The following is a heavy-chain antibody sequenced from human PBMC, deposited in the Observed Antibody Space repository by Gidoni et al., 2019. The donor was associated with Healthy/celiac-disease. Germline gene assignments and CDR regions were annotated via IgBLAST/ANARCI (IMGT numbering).Heavy chain of an antibody. D-gene: IGHD6-13*01. Sequence: QVQLVQSGAEVKKPGASVKVSCKASGYTLTSYYIHWVRQAPGQGLEWMGIINPSGGSTSYAQKFHGRVTMTRDTSTSTVYMELSSLRSEDTAVYYCATSGIVVPGTRPNYYSYMDVWGKGTTVIVSS. J-gene: IGHJ6*03. CDR2: INPSGGST. CDR3: ATSGIVVPGTRPNYYSYMDV. V-gene: IGHV1-46*01. CDR1: GYTLTSYY.